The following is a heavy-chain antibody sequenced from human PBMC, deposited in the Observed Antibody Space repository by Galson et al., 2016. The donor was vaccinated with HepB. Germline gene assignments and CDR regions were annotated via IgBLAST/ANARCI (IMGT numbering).Heavy chain of an antibody. CDR1: GFTFSTYS. Sequence: SLRLSCAASGFTFSTYSMNRVRQAPAKGLLWVSAIYNDGSIRTYADSVRGRFTISRDNSKNMVYLQMNSLRVEDTAVYYCARPPNTAVADPFESWGQGTVVTVSS. D-gene: IGHD6-19*01. CDR2: IYNDGSIR. CDR3: ARPPNTAVADPFES. V-gene: IGHV3-74*01. J-gene: IGHJ4*02.